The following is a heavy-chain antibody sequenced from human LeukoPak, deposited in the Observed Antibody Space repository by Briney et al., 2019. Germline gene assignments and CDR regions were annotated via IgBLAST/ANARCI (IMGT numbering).Heavy chain of an antibody. V-gene: IGHV3-53*01. CDR1: GFTVSSNY. J-gene: IGHJ4*02. Sequence: PGGSLRLSCAASGFTVSSNYMSWVRQAPGKGLEWVSVIYSGGSTYYADSVKGRFTISRDNSKNTLYLQMNSLRAEDTAVYYCASLYYDSSGYYDYWGQGTMVTVSS. CDR2: IYSGGST. CDR3: ASLYYDSSGYYDY. D-gene: IGHD3-22*01.